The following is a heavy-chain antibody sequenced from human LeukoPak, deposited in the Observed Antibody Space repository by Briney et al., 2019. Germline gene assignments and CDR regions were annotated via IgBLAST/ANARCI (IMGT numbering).Heavy chain of an antibody. CDR1: GFRVSGDY. J-gene: IGHJ4*02. CDR3: AREGTDGGFEY. CDR2: IYADGNT. D-gene: IGHD5-24*01. V-gene: IGHV3-53*01. Sequence: GGSLRPSCAASGFRVSGDYLSWVRQAPGKGLEWVSVIYADGNTYSTDSVKGRFTISRDPSKNTLYLQMTSLTAEDTAIYFCAREGTDGGFEYWGQGTLVTVSS.